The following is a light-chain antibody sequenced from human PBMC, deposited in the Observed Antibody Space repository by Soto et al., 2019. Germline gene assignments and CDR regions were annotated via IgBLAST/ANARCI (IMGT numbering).Light chain of an antibody. CDR1: QSVSSSY. CDR2: GSS. CDR3: QQYGSSPIT. Sequence: EIVLTQSTGTLSLSPGERATLSCRASQSVSSSYLAWYQQKPGQAPRLLIYGSSSRATGIPDKFSGRGSGTDFTLTISRLETEEFAVYDCQQYGSSPITVGPGTRREIK. J-gene: IGKJ5*01. V-gene: IGKV3-20*01.